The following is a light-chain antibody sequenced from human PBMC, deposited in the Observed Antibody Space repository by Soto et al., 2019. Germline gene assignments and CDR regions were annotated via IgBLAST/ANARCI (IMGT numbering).Light chain of an antibody. CDR2: GAS. J-gene: IGKJ1*01. CDR3: QQYDDSAT. CDR1: QSVSSDY. Sequence: EIVLTQSPGTLSLSPGERVTLSCRVSQSVSSDYFAWYQQKPGQAPRLLIYGASTRAAGIPDRFSGSGSGTDFSHTISRLEPEDFAVYYCQQYDDSATFGQGTKVEIK. V-gene: IGKV3-20*01.